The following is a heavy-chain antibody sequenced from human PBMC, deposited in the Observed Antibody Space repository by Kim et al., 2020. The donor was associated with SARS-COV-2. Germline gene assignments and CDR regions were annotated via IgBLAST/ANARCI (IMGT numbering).Heavy chain of an antibody. V-gene: IGHV3-48*02. CDR3: ARDWNWGIDV. J-gene: IGHJ4*02. CDR2: ISVTDAI. CDR1: GFTFTTYN. Sequence: GGSLRLSCAASGFTFTTYNMNWVRQAPGKGLEWISYISVTDAIYYADSVKGRFTITREYAKNSLDLQMNSVRDVDTAGHYCARDWNWGIDVWGQGTLVTVSS. D-gene: IGHD7-27*01.